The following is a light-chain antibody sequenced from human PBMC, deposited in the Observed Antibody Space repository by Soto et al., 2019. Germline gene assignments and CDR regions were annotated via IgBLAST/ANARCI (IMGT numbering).Light chain of an antibody. CDR2: EVG. V-gene: IGLV2-14*01. CDR3: NSYTTTSALV. Sequence: QSALTQPASVSGSPGQSITISCTGSSADIGSHDYVSWYQQHPGKVPKLIIYEVGKRPSGASDRFSGSKSGNAAYLSISGLQPEDEADYYCNSYTTTSALVFGTGTKVTVL. CDR1: SADIGSHDY. J-gene: IGLJ1*01.